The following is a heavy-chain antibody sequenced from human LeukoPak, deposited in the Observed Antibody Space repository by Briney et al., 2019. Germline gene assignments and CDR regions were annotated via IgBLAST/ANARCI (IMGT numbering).Heavy chain of an antibody. J-gene: IGHJ5*02. CDR3: ARVPYYDILTGYSGP. CDR1: GYSISSGYY. CDR2: IYHSGST. V-gene: IGHV4-38-2*01. D-gene: IGHD3-9*01. Sequence: SETLSLTCAVSGYSISSGYYWGWIRQPPGKGLEWIGSIYHSGSTYYNPSLKSRVTISVDTSKNQFSLKLSSVTAADTAVYYCARVPYYDILTGYSGPWGQGTLVTVSS.